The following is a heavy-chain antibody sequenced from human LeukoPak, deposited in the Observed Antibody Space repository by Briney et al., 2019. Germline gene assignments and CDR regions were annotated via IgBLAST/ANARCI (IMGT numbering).Heavy chain of an antibody. D-gene: IGHD3/OR15-3a*01. CDR2: MKHDGSEK. CDR3: AMSRIWTGYYTPSHFDY. Sequence: GGSLRLSCAASTFTFSNYWMRWVRQAPGKGLEWVASMKHDGSEKYYVDSVKGRFTISRDYAKNSLDLQMNSLRDEDTAVYYCAMSRIWTGYYTPSHFDYWGQGALVTVSS. V-gene: IGHV3-7*01. J-gene: IGHJ4*02. CDR1: TFTFSNYW.